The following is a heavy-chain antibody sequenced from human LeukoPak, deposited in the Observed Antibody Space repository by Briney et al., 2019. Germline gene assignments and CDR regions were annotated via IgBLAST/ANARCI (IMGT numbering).Heavy chain of an antibody. CDR3: AREWSSGWSYFDY. D-gene: IGHD6-19*01. J-gene: IGHJ4*02. CDR2: INHSGST. Sequence: PSETLSLTCAVYGGSFSGYYWSWIRQPPGKGLEWIGEINHSGSTNYNPSLKSRVTISVDTSKNQFSLKLSSVTAADTAVYYCAREWSSGWSYFDYWGQGTLVTVPS. CDR1: GGSFSGYY. V-gene: IGHV4-34*01.